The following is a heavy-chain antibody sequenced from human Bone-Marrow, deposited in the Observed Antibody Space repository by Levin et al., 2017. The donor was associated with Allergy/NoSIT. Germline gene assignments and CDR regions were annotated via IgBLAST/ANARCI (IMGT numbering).Heavy chain of an antibody. CDR2: ISWNSGSI. V-gene: IGHV3-9*01. Sequence: SLKISCAASGFTFDDYAMHWVRQAPGKGLEWVSGISWNSGSIGYADSVKGRFTISRDNAKNSLYLQMNSLRAEDTALYYCAKDKGSTTSYYYGMDVWGQGTTVTVSS. CDR3: AKDKGSTTSYYYGMDV. D-gene: IGHD2-2*01. J-gene: IGHJ6*02. CDR1: GFTFDDYA.